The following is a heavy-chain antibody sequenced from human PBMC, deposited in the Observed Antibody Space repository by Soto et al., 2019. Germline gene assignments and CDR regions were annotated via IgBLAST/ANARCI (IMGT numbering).Heavy chain of an antibody. J-gene: IGHJ3*02. CDR2: ISAYNGNT. V-gene: IGHV1-18*01. CDR3: ARDRSLGIVVVPAPDAFDI. D-gene: IGHD2-2*03. CDR1: GYTFTSYG. Sequence: GASVKVSCKASGYTFTSYGISWVRQAPGQGLEWKGWISAYNGNTNYAQKLQGRVTMTTDTSTSTVYMELRSLRSDDTDVYYCARDRSLGIVVVPAPDAFDIWGQGTMVTVSS.